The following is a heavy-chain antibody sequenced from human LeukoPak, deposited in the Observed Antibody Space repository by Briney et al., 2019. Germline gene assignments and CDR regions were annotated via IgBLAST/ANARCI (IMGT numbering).Heavy chain of an antibody. CDR3: ARGRGYSYGTFDY. Sequence: KPSETLSLTCTVSGGSISSYYWSWIRQPPGKGLEWIGYIYYSGSTNYNPSLKSRVTISVDTSKNQFSLKLSSVTAADTAVYYCARGRGYSYGTFDYWGQGTLVTVSS. D-gene: IGHD5-18*01. J-gene: IGHJ4*02. CDR2: IYYSGST. CDR1: GGSISSYY. V-gene: IGHV4-59*01.